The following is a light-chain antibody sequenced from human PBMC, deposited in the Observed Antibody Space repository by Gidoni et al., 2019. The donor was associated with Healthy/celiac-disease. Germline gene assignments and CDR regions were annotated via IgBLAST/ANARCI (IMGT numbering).Light chain of an antibody. CDR3: QQRSNWPPKNT. V-gene: IGKV3-11*01. Sequence: EIVFTPSPATLSLSPGERATLSGRASQSVSSYLAWYQQKPGQAPRLLIYDASNRATGIPARFSGSGSGTDFTLTISSLEPEDFAVYYCQQRSNWPPKNTFXXXTKLEIK. CDR2: DAS. CDR1: QSVSSY. J-gene: IGKJ2*01.